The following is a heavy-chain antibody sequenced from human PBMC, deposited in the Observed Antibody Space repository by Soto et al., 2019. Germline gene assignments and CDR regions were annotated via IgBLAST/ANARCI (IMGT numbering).Heavy chain of an antibody. CDR1: GASISRSSNY. D-gene: IGHD3-22*01. CDR3: ARQGSSGYYSNHDAFDF. J-gene: IGHJ3*01. V-gene: IGHV4-39*01. CDR2: FYHSGST. Sequence: HLQLQESGPGLVKPSETLSLICTVSGASISRSSNYWGWIRQPPGKGLEWIGSFYHSGSTYYNPSLKSRVTISVDTSKNQFSLKLSSVTAADTAVYYCARQGSSGYYSNHDAFDFWGQGTMVTVSS.